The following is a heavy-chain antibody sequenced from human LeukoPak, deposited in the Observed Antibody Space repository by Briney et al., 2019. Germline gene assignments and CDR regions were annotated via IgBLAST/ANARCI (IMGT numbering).Heavy chain of an antibody. D-gene: IGHD3-10*01. Sequence: PSQTLSPTCTLSAGSTSTNYWSWIRHPAGKALEWIGRAHASGSPNYNPSLESRVIISVDRPNNQYSQHLNSVTAADTAVYYCARGGTYGSGSDQHTTLDYWGQGTLVTVSS. V-gene: IGHV4-4*07. CDR2: AHASGSP. CDR3: ARGGTYGSGSDQHTTLDY. CDR1: AGSTSTNY. J-gene: IGHJ4*02.